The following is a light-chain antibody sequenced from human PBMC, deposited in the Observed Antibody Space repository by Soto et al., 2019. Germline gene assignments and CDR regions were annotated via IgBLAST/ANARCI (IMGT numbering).Light chain of an antibody. CDR3: QQYGSSL. J-gene: IGKJ4*01. V-gene: IGKV3-20*01. Sequence: EIVLTQSPGTLSLSPGVRATLSCRASQSVSSSYLAWYQQKPGQAPRLLIYGASSRATGIPDRFSGSGSGTDFTLTISRLEPEDFAVYYCQQYGSSLFGGGTKVDIK. CDR1: QSVSSSY. CDR2: GAS.